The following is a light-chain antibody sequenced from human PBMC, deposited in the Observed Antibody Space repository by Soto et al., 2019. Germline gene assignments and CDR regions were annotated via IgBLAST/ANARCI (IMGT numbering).Light chain of an antibody. CDR3: QHYNSYSEA. CDR2: KAS. CDR1: QTISSW. J-gene: IGKJ1*01. Sequence: DIQMTQSPSTLSRSVGDRVTITCRASQTISSWLAWYQQKPGKAPKLLIYKASTLKSGVPSRFSGSGSGTEFTLTISSLQPDDFATYFFQHYNSYSEAFGQGTKVELK. V-gene: IGKV1-5*03.